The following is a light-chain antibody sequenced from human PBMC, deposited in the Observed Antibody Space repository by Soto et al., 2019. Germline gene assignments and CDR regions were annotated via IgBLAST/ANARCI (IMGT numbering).Light chain of an antibody. J-gene: IGKJ4*01. V-gene: IGKV2-28*01. CDR1: QSLLHSNGYNY. CDR2: LGS. Sequence: DIVMTQSPLSLPVTPGEPASISCRSSQSLLHSNGYNYLDWYLQKPGQSPQLLIYLGSNRASGGPDRFSGSGSGTDFTLKISRVEAEDVGVYYCVQALQTPLTFGGGTKVESK. CDR3: VQALQTPLT.